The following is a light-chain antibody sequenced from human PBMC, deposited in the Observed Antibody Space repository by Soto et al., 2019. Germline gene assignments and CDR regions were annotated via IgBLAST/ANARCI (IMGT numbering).Light chain of an antibody. J-gene: IGKJ1*01. CDR1: QNVNKW. V-gene: IGKV1-5*01. CDR3: QQYSSYSAWT. CDR2: DAS. Sequence: DIQMTQSPSTLSASVGDGVAITCRASQNVNKWLAWHQQKPGNAPKLLIYDASSLQSGVPPRFSGSGSGTEFTLTIRSLQPDDIATYYCQQYSSYSAWTFGEGTKVDIK.